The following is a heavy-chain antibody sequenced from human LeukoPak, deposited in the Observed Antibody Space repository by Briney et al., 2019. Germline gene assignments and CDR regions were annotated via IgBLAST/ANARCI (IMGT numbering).Heavy chain of an antibody. V-gene: IGHV4-59*01. CDR2: IYYSGST. CDR1: GGSISTYC. J-gene: IGHJ4*02. Sequence: SETLSLTCTVSGGSISTYCWSWIRQPPGKGLEWIGYIYYSGSTNYNPSLKSRVTISVDTSKNQFSLKLSSVTAADTAVYYCARGPDYYDRIIDYWGQGTLVTVSS. CDR3: ARGPDYYDRIIDY. D-gene: IGHD3-22*01.